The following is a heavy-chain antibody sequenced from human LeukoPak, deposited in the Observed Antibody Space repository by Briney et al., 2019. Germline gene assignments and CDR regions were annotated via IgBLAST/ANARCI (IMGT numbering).Heavy chain of an antibody. J-gene: IGHJ4*02. Sequence: PGGSLRLSCAASGFTFSDYWMSWVRQAPGKGLEWVANIKQDGNEKYYVDAVEGRFTVSRDNAKNSLYLQLNSLRAEDTALCYCATHNDWRYDYWGQGTLVTVSS. CDR3: ATHNDWRYDY. CDR1: GFTFSDYW. V-gene: IGHV3-7*01. D-gene: IGHD2-21*01. CDR2: IKQDGNEK.